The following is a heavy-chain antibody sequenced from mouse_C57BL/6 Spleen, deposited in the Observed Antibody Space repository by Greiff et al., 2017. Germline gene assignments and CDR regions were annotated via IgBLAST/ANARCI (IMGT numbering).Heavy chain of an antibody. D-gene: IGHD2-10*02. CDR1: GFTFSDYG. CDR3: ASRLVLQGYFEG. J-gene: IGHJ1*03. CDR2: ISSGSSTI. Sequence: ELQGVESGGGLVKPGGSLKLSCAASGFTFSDYGMHWVRQAPEKGLEWVAYISSGSSTIYYADTVQGRFTISRDNAKNTLFLQMTSLRSEDTAMYYCASRLVLQGYFEGWGTGTTVTASS. V-gene: IGHV5-17*01.